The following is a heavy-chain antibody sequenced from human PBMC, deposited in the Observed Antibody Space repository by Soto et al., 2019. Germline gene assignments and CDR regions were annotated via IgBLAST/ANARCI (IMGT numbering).Heavy chain of an antibody. CDR1: GGSISSGGYY. V-gene: IGHV4-31*03. CDR2: IYYSGST. J-gene: IGHJ5*02. D-gene: IGHD3-22*01. Sequence: PSETLSLTCTVSGGSISSGGYYWGWIRQHPXKGLEWIGYIYYSGSTYYNPSLKSRVTISVDTSKNQFSLKLSSVTAADTAVYYCARESYYYDSSGYPSWGFDPWGQGTLVTVS. CDR3: ARESYYYDSSGYPSWGFDP.